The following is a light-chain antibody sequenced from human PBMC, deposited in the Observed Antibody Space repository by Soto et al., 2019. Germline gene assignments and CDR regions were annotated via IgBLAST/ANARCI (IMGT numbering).Light chain of an antibody. V-gene: IGKV3-11*01. J-gene: IGKJ5*01. Sequence: EIVLTPSPDTLSLSPVERATLSCWASHSVTTHLAWFQQRPGQTPRLLIYDASTRAPGIPARFSGRGSGADFPLTISRLEPEDFAVYYCQQRSDSITFGQGTRLEIK. CDR2: DAS. CDR1: HSVTTH. CDR3: QQRSDSIT.